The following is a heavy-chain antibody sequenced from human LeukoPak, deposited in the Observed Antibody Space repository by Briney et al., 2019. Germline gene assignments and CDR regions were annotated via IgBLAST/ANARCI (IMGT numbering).Heavy chain of an antibody. J-gene: IGHJ2*01. CDR1: GGSISSYY. CDR2: IYYSGST. Sequence: SETLSLTCTVSGGSISSYYWSWIRQPPGKGLEWIGYIYYSGSTNYNPSLKSRVTISVDTSKNQFSLKLSSVTAADTAVYYCARVRTRWYFDLWGRGTLVTVSS. D-gene: IGHD1-14*01. V-gene: IGHV4-59*01. CDR3: ARVRTRWYFDL.